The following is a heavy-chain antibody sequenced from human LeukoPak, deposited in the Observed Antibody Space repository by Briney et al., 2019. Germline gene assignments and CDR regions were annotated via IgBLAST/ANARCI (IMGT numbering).Heavy chain of an antibody. CDR1: GYSFTSYW. CDR3: ARLSGYSSGGYNWFDP. D-gene: IGHD6-19*01. V-gene: IGHV5-51*01. J-gene: IGHJ5*02. Sequence: GESLKISCKGSGYSFTSYWIGWVRQMPGKGLEWMGIIYPGDSDTRYSPSFRGQVTISADKSISTAYLQWSSLKASDTAMYYCARLSGYSSGGYNWFDPWGQGTLVTVSS. CDR2: IYPGDSDT.